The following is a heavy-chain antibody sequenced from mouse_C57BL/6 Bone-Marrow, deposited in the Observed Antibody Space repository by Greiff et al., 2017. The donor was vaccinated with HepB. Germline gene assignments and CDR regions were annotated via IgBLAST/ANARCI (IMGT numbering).Heavy chain of an antibody. J-gene: IGHJ1*03. CDR1: GYTFTSYW. CDR3: ARSGIVDWYFDV. V-gene: IGHV1-64*01. CDR2: IHPNSGST. D-gene: IGHD1-1*01. Sequence: VQLQQPGAELVKPGASVKLSCKASGYTFTSYWMHWVKQRPGQGLEWIGMIHPNSGSTNYNEKFKSKATLTVDKSSSTAYMQLSSLTSEDSAVYYCARSGIVDWYFDVWGTGTTVTVSS.